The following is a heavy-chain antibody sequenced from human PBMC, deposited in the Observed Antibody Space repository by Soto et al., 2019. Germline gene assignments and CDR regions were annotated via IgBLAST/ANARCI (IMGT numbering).Heavy chain of an antibody. D-gene: IGHD2-15*01. CDR3: ARGLSGSRQGFDP. Sequence: QVQLQESGPGLVKPSQTLSLTCTVSGGSISSGDYYWSWIRQHPGKGLEWIGYIYYSGSTYYNPSHKSRVTISVDTSKNQFALKLSSVTAADTAVYYCARGLSGSRQGFDPWGQGTLVTVSS. CDR1: GGSISSGDYY. V-gene: IGHV4-31*03. CDR2: IYYSGST. J-gene: IGHJ5*02.